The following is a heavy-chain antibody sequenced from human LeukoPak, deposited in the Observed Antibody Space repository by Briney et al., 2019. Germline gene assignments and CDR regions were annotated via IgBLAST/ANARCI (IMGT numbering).Heavy chain of an antibody. CDR1: GGTFSNYA. Sequence: APVKLSCTAAGGTFSNYAISWVRQAPGQGLEGLGGFIPIFGIGNYAQKVQGRVTITADESTSTAYMELSSLRSEDTAVYFCARDFHYSGSGSYYNRAFDIWGQGTVVTVSS. V-gene: IGHV1-69*13. CDR3: ARDFHYSGSGSYYNRAFDI. CDR2: FIPIFGIG. D-gene: IGHD3-10*01. J-gene: IGHJ3*02.